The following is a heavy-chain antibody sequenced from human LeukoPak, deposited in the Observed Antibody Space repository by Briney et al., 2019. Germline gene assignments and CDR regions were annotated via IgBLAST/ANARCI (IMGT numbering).Heavy chain of an antibody. CDR2: IYYSGST. CDR1: GGSISSYY. Sequence: PSETLSHARTVSGGSISSYYWSWIRQPPGKGLEWIGYIYYSGSTNYNPSLKSQVTISVDTSKNQFSLKLSSVTAADTAVYYCASLRTAMVRGYYYYMDVWGKGNRVPVSS. V-gene: IGHV4-59*08. CDR3: ASLRTAMVRGYYYYMDV. D-gene: IGHD5-18*01. J-gene: IGHJ6*03.